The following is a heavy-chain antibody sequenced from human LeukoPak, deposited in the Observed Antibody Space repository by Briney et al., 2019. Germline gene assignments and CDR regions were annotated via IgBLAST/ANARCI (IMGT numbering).Heavy chain of an antibody. J-gene: IGHJ5*02. Sequence: GGSLRLSCAASGFTFSDYGMHWVRQAPGKGLEWVSNIGTSSTTIYYADSVKGRFTISRDNAKNSLYLQMNSLRAEDTAVYYCARATWYQLPYSGWFDPWGQGTLVTVSS. CDR1: GFTFSDYG. V-gene: IGHV3-48*01. CDR2: IGTSSTTI. CDR3: ARATWYQLPYSGWFDP. D-gene: IGHD2-2*01.